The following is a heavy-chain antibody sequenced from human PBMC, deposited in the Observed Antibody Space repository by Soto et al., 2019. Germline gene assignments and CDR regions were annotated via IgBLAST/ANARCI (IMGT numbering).Heavy chain of an antibody. J-gene: IGHJ6*02. CDR1: GFTFSSYG. D-gene: IGHD6-19*01. V-gene: IGHV3-30*18. CDR2: ISYDGSNK. CDR3: WKDGSSGWPYYCVIDV. Sequence: QVQLVESGGGVVQPGRSLRLSCAASGFTFSSYGMHWVRQAPGKGLEWVAVISYDGSNKYYADSLKGRLTVSRDNSKKTLYLQMSSRRAEDTAVYYCWKDGSSGWPYYCVIDVWGQGTTVTVSS.